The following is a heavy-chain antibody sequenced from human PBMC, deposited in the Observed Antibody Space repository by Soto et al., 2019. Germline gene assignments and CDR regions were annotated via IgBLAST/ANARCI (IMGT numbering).Heavy chain of an antibody. D-gene: IGHD2-21*02. CDR1: GFTFSNAW. J-gene: IGHJ3*01. CDR3: PTDFPYSSCGGDCRPE. Sequence: EVQLVESGGGLVKPGGSLRLSCAASGFTFSNAWMSWVRQAPGKGLEWVGRIKSKTDGGTTDYAAPVKGRFTISSDDSKTTLYLQLNRLKTEDTAVYYCPTDFPYSSCGGDCRPEWGQGTIVTVSS. CDR2: IKSKTDGGTT. V-gene: IGHV3-15*01.